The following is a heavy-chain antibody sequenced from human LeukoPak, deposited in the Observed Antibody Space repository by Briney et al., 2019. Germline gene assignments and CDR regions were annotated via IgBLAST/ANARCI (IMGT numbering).Heavy chain of an antibody. Sequence: QPGRSLRLSCAASGFTFDDYAMHWVRQAPGKGLEWVSGISWNSGSIGYADSVKGRFTISRDNSKNTLYLQMNSLRAEDTAVYYCARGQDYGMDVWGQGTTVTVSS. CDR1: GFTFDDYA. CDR3: ARGQDYGMDV. V-gene: IGHV3-9*01. CDR2: ISWNSGSI. J-gene: IGHJ6*02.